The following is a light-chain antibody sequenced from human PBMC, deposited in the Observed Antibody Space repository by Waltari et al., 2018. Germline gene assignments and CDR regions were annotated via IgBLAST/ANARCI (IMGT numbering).Light chain of an antibody. CDR3: LVYMGSGIWV. V-gene: IGLV8-61*01. CDR2: KTN. J-gene: IGLJ3*02. Sequence: QPVVTQEPSLSVSPGGTVTLTCALSSGAFSRTSYVSWYQQSPGATPRTLVYKTNTRSNGVPDRFSGSILGSEAALTITGAQADDESNYYCLVYMGSGIWVFGGGTKLTV. CDR1: SGAFSRTSY.